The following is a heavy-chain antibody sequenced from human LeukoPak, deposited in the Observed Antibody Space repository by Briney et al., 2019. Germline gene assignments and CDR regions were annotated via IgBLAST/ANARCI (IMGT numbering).Heavy chain of an antibody. D-gene: IGHD1-7*01. CDR2: ISGSSSRT. V-gene: IGHV3-23*01. CDR1: GFTFSSYA. J-gene: IGHJ4*02. CDR3: ARAHDGNYGRFDN. Sequence: GWSLRLSCAASGFTFSSYAMSWVRQAPGKGLEWVSSISGSSSRTYYADSVKGRFTISRDNAKNTLYLQMNSLSAEDTAVYYCARAHDGNYGRFDNWGQGTLVTVSS.